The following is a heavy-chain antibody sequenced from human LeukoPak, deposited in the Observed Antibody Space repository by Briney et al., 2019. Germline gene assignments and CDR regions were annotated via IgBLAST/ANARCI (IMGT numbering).Heavy chain of an antibody. CDR1: GFTFSNAW. D-gene: IGHD3-10*01. CDR2: IKSKTDGGTT. Sequence: GGSLRLSCAASGFTFSNAWMSWVRQAPGKGLEWVGRIKSKTDGGTTDYAAPVKGRFTISRDDSKNTLYLQMNSLKTEDTAVYYCTTESLPVLLWFGGPPGYWGQGTLVTVSS. V-gene: IGHV3-15*01. CDR3: TTESLPVLLWFGGPPGY. J-gene: IGHJ4*02.